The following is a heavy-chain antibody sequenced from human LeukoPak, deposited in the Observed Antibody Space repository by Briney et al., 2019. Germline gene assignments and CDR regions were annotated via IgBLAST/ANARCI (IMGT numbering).Heavy chain of an antibody. CDR2: IYYSGST. V-gene: IGHV4-61*01. D-gene: IGHD3-10*01. CDR1: GGSVSSGSYY. CDR3: ARTSTVQGSD. Sequence: SETLSLTCTVSGGSVSSGSYYWSWIRQPPGKGLEWIGYIYYSGSTNYNPSLRSRVTISIDTSKNQFSLKLTSVSAGDTAIYYCARTSTVQGSDWGQGTLVTVSS. J-gene: IGHJ4*02.